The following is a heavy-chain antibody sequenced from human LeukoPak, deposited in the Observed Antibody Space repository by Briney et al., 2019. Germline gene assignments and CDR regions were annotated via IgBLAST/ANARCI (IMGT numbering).Heavy chain of an antibody. CDR1: GFTFSSYA. CDR3: ARDATVVTSLDY. J-gene: IGHJ4*02. CDR2: IWYDGSNK. Sequence: GGSLRLSCAASGFTFSSYAMSWVRQAPGKGLEWVAVIWYDGSNKYYADSVKGRFTISRDNSKNTLYLQMNSLRAEDTAVYYCARDATVVTSLDYWGQGTLVTVSS. D-gene: IGHD4-23*01. V-gene: IGHV3-33*08.